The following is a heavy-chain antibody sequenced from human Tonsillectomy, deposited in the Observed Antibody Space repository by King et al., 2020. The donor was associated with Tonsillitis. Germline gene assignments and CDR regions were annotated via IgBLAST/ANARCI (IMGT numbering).Heavy chain of an antibody. J-gene: IGHJ1*01. CDR1: GFTFSSYA. CDR2: IYSGGSST. V-gene: IGHV3-23*03. Sequence: VQLVESGGGLVQPGGSLRLSCAASGFTFSSYAMSWVRQAPGKGLEWVSVIYSGGSSTYYADSVKGRFTISRDNSKNTLYLQMNSLRAEDTAVYYCATQGGLGTAEYLQHWGQGTLVTVSS. D-gene: IGHD1-1*01. CDR3: ATQGGLGTAEYLQH.